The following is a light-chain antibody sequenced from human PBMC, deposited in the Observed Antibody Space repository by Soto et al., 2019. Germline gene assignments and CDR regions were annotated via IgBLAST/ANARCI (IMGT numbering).Light chain of an antibody. V-gene: IGKV1-5*03. Sequence: DIQMTQSPSTLSASVGDRVIINCRASESISNWLAWYQQKPGKAPNLLIYKASSLKSGVPLRFSGSGSGTEFTLTINSLEPDDFATNYGEQYDTHWTFGHGT. J-gene: IGKJ1*01. CDR3: EQYDTHWT. CDR2: KAS. CDR1: ESISNW.